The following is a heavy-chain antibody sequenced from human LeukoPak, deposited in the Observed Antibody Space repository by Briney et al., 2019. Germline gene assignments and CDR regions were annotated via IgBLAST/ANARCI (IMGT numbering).Heavy chain of an antibody. CDR3: ARESGYYDVLTGYYNQNWFDP. D-gene: IGHD3-9*01. V-gene: IGHV4-34*01. CDR1: GRSFSGSY. CDR2: INHSGST. Sequence: SETLSLTCAVYGRSFSGSYWSWIRQPPGKGLEWIGEINHSGSTNYNPSLKSRVTISVDTSKNQFSLKLTSVTAADTAVSYCARESGYYDVLTGYYNQNWFDPWDQGTLVTVSS. J-gene: IGHJ5*02.